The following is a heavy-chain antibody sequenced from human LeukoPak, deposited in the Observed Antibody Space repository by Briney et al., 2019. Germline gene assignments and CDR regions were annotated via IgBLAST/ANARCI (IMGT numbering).Heavy chain of an antibody. CDR2: IYYSGST. CDR3: ARQAVVAATRSYYMDV. J-gene: IGHJ6*03. Sequence: SQTLSLTCTVSGGSINSGSNYWAWIRQPPGKGLEWIGYIYYSGSTNYNPSLKSRVTISVDTSKNQFSLKLSSVTAADTAVYYCARQAVVAATRSYYMDVWGKGTTVTISS. CDR1: GGSINSGSNY. D-gene: IGHD2-15*01. V-gene: IGHV4-61*01.